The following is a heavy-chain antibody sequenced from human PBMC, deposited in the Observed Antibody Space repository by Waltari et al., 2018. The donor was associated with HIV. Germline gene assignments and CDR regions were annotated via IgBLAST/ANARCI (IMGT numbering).Heavy chain of an antibody. J-gene: IGHJ4*02. CDR1: GSGFNTYY. Sequence: QVQLVQSGAEVKKPGASVKVSCKTSGSGFNTYYIPWVRQARVRGHECMVLFDMKTGVTSYAHAFQGRVTMAGDASISTASLELSSLTSDDTATYYCAREPQRKDGYNFDSWGQGTLVTVSS. V-gene: IGHV1-2*06. CDR3: AREPQRKDGYNFDS. CDR2: FDMKTGVT. D-gene: IGHD5-12*01.